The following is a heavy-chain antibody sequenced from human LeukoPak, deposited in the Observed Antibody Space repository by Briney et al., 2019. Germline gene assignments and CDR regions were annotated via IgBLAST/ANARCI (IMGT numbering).Heavy chain of an antibody. D-gene: IGHD5-24*01. Sequence: ASVKVSCKTSGYTLTGYFIHWVRQAPGQGLEWMGWINPNSGGTNSAQKFQGRLTMTWDTSIHTAYMQLGWLKFDDTAVYYCASEGDGSNLYSWFGPWGQGTLVTVSP. CDR3: ASEGDGSNLYSWFGP. V-gene: IGHV1-2*02. CDR1: GYTLTGYF. CDR2: INPNSGGT. J-gene: IGHJ5*02.